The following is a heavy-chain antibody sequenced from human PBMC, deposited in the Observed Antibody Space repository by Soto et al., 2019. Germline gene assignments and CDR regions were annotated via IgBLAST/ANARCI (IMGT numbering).Heavy chain of an antibody. CDR1: GFTFSSYA. Sequence: PGGSLRLSCAASGFTFSSYAMSWVRLAPGKGLEWVSAISGSGGSTYYADSVKGRFTISRDNSKNTLYLQMNSLRAEDTAVYYCAEPRELSSIPLPYWGQGTLVTVSS. D-gene: IGHD1-7*01. J-gene: IGHJ4*02. V-gene: IGHV3-23*01. CDR2: ISGSGGST. CDR3: AEPRELSSIPLPY.